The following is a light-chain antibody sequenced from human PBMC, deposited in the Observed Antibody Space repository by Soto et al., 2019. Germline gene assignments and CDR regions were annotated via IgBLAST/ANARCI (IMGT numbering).Light chain of an antibody. CDR1: QSVSSNY. CDR2: GAS. V-gene: IGKV3-20*01. CDR3: QQYGSSPIT. Sequence: EIVLTQSPGTLSLSPGERATLSCRASQSVSSNYLVWYQQKPGQAPRLLIYGASSRATGIPDRFSAYGSETDFTLTISRLEPEDFAVYYRQQYGSSPITFGQGTRLEIK. J-gene: IGKJ5*01.